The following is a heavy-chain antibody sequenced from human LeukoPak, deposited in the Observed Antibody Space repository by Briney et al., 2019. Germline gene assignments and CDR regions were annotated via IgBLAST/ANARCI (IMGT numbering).Heavy chain of an antibody. CDR2: IAVGSGNT. V-gene: IGHV1-58*01. CDR1: GFTFTSSA. D-gene: IGHD1-26*01. Sequence: ASVKVSCKASGFTFTSSAVQWVRQARGQRLEWIGWIAVGSGNTNYAQKFQERVTITRDMSTSTAYMELSSLRSEDTAVYYCAKDVEWESPRFDYWGQGTLVTVSS. J-gene: IGHJ4*02. CDR3: AKDVEWESPRFDY.